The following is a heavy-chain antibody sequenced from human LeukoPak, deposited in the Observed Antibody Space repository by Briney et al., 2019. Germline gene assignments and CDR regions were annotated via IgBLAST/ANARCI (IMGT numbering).Heavy chain of an antibody. CDR3: ARDPYSGSYGNYYYYFMDV. D-gene: IGHD1-26*01. CDR1: GFTFSSYN. Sequence: PGGSLRLSCAASGFTFSSYNMNWVRQAPGKGLEWVSSITSGSSYKYYADSVKGRFTIHRDNAKNSLYLQMNSLRAEDTAVYYCARDPYSGSYGNYYYYFMDVWGKGTTVTISS. J-gene: IGHJ6*03. CDR2: ITSGSSYK. V-gene: IGHV3-21*01.